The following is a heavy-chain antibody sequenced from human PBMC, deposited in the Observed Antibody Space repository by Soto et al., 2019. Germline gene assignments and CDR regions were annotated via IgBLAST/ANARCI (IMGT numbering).Heavy chain of an antibody. D-gene: IGHD3-22*01. CDR3: TRVFDSSGFYYIFDY. Sequence: PSETLSPTCTVSGGSITRGYYWSWLRQHPGKGLEWIGFIYYTGNTFYNPSLKSRLTISVDTSKKQFSLELTSVTAADTAVYYCTRVFDSSGFYYIFDYWGQGTLVTVSS. V-gene: IGHV4-31*03. CDR1: GGSITRGYY. J-gene: IGHJ4*02. CDR2: IYYTGNT.